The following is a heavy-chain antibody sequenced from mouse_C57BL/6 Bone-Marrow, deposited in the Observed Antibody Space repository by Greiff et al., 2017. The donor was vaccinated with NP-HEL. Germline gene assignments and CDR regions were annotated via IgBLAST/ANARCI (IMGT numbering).Heavy chain of an antibody. CDR2: IYPETGGT. D-gene: IGHD1-3*01. CDR1: GYTFTDYE. V-gene: IGHV1-15*01. CDR3: TSDDNHPHYYAMDY. J-gene: IGHJ4*01. Sequence: VKLVESGAELVRPGASVTLSCKASGYTFTDYEMHWVKQTPVHGLEWIGAIYPETGGTAYNQKFKGKAILTAAKSSSTAYMELRSLTSEDSAVYYCTSDDNHPHYYAMDYWGQGTSVTVSS.